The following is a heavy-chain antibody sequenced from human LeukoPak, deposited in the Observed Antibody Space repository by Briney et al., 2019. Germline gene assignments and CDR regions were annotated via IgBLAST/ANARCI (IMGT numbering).Heavy chain of an antibody. CDR1: GYSFTSYW. CDR3: ARRAPGDYVWGSYRPYLDY. J-gene: IGHJ4*02. CDR2: IYPGDSDT. Sequence: GESLKISCKGSGYSFTSYWIGWVRQMPGKGLEWMGIIYPGDSDTRYSPSFQGQVTISADKSIRPAYLQWSSLKASDTAMYYCARRAPGDYVWGSYRPYLDYWGQGTLVTVSS. V-gene: IGHV5-51*01. D-gene: IGHD3-16*02.